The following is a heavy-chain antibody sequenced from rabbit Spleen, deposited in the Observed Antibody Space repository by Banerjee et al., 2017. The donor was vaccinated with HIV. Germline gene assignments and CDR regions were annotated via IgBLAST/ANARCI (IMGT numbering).Heavy chain of an antibody. CDR1: GFDFSSGG. J-gene: IGHJ4*01. D-gene: IGHD3-1*01. Sequence: QEHLEESGGGLVKPGGTLTLTCKASGFDFSSGGVSWVRQAPGKGLEWIGYIDPVFGSTYYASWVNGRFTISSHNAQNTLYLQLNSLTAADTATYFCVRDTWHFKLWGQGTLVTVS. CDR2: IDPVFGST. CDR3: VRDTWHFKL. V-gene: IGHV1S47*01.